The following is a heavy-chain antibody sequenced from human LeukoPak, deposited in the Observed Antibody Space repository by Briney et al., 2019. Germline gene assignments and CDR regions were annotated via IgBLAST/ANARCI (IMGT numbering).Heavy chain of an antibody. CDR1: GGTFITYA. D-gene: IGHD3-16*01. V-gene: IGHV1-69*04. CDR2: IIPVLGIT. Sequence: ASVKVSCKTSGGTFITYAISWVRQAPGQGLEWMGRIIPVLGITNYAQNFQGRVTITADKSTNTAYMELSNLRSEDTAVYYCARDRALVRELWSASAFDYWGQGTLVTVSS. CDR3: ARDRALVRELWSASAFDY. J-gene: IGHJ4*02.